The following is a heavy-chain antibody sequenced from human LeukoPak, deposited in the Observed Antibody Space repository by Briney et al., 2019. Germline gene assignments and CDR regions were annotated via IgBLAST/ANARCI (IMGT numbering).Heavy chain of an antibody. V-gene: IGHV4-31*03. CDR1: GCSITSGGYY. CDR2: IYSSGTT. CDR3: ARAYGSGSAYNRYFDY. Sequence: SETLCLTCTVSGCSITSGGYYWSWIRQPPEKGLVWIGYIYSSGTTYFNPSLKSRVTISLDTSEHQFSLNLTSVTAADTAVYYCARAYGSGSAYNRYFDYWGQGALVTVSS. D-gene: IGHD3-10*01. J-gene: IGHJ4*02.